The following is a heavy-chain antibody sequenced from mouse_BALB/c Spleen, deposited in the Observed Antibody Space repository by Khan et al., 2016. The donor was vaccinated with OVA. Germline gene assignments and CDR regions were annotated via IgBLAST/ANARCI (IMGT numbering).Heavy chain of an antibody. CDR2: IRYSGST. CDR3: ARTARLKY. D-gene: IGHD1-2*01. V-gene: IGHV3-1*02. J-gene: IGHJ2*01. Sequence: EVQLQESGPDLVKPSQSLNLTCTVSGYSITSGYGWNWIRPLPGNQLEWMGNIRYSGSTNYNPYLKSRISITRDTSKKPFFLQLNYVTSEDTATYYCARTARLKYWGQGTTLTVSS. CDR1: GYSITSGYG.